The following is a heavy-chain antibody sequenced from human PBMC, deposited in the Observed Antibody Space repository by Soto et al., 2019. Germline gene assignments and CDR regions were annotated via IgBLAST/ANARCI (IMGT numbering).Heavy chain of an antibody. CDR3: ARRRTAARLHCYYYGMDV. V-gene: IGHV5-10-1*01. Sequence: GESLKISCKGSGYSFTSYWISWVRQMPGKGLEWMGRIDPSDSYTNYSPSFQGHVTISADKSISTAYLQWSSLKASDTAMYYCARRRTAARLHCYYYGMDVWGQGTTVTVSS. CDR1: GYSFTSYW. J-gene: IGHJ6*02. CDR2: IDPSDSYT. D-gene: IGHD6-6*01.